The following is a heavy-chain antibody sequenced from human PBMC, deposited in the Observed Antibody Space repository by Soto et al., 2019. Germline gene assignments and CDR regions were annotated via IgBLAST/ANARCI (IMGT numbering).Heavy chain of an antibody. Sequence: GGSLRLSCAASGFTVSSNDMSWVRQAPGKGLEWVSVIYSGSSTYYADSVKGRFTISRDNSKNTLYLQMNSLRAEDTAVYYCVRDGGRGYESYYYGMDVWGHGTTVTCSS. CDR3: VRDGGRGYESYYYGMDV. V-gene: IGHV3-53*01. CDR2: IYSGSST. J-gene: IGHJ6*02. CDR1: GFTVSSND. D-gene: IGHD5-12*01.